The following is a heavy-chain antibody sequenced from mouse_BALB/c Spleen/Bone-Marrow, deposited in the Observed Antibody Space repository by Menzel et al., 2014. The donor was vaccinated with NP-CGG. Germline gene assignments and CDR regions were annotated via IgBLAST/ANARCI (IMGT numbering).Heavy chain of an antibody. CDR2: ISGGGSYT. D-gene: IGHD2-4*01. V-gene: IGHV5-9-2*01. CDR3: ARHAYYDQTEVSFVY. J-gene: IGHJ3*01. Sequence: EVMLVESGGGLVKSGGSLKLSCAASGFTFSSYGMSWVRQTPEKRLEWVATISGGGSYTFYPDSVKGRFTISRDNAKNNLYQQLSSLRSEDTALYYCARHAYYDQTEVSFVYWGQGTLVTVSA. CDR1: GFTFSSYG.